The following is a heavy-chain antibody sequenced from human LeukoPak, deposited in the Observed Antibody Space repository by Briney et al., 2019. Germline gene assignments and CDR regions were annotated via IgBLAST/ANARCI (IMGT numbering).Heavy chain of an antibody. D-gene: IGHD6-19*01. CDR2: ISAYNGNT. J-gene: IGHJ4*02. Sequence: ASVKVSCKASGYTFTSYGISWVRQAPGQGLEWMGWISAYNGNTNHAQKLQGRVTMTTDTSTSTAYMELRSLRSDDTAVYYCARDRGIAVAGFPDYWGQGTLVTVSS. V-gene: IGHV1-18*01. CDR3: ARDRGIAVAGFPDY. CDR1: GYTFTSYG.